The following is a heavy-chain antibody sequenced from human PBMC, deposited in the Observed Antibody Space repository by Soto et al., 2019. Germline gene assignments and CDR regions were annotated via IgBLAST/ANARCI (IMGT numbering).Heavy chain of an antibody. D-gene: IGHD1-1*01. CDR1: GYTFTSYA. V-gene: IGHV1-3*01. Sequence: ASVKVSCKASGYTFTSYAMHWVRQAPGQRLEWMGWINAGNGNTKYSQKFQGRVTITRDTSASTAYMELSSLRSEDTAVYYCARGALETGTARTRGQGTLVTVSS. J-gene: IGHJ4*02. CDR3: ARGALETGTART. CDR2: INAGNGNT.